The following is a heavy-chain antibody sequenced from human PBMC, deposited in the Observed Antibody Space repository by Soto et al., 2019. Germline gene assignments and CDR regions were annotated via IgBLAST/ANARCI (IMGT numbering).Heavy chain of an antibody. V-gene: IGHV1-58*01. Sequence: SVKVSCKASGFTFTSSAVHWVRQARGQRLEWIGWIVVGSGNTNYAQKFQERVTITRDMSTSTAYMELSSLRSEDTAVYYCAATIVVVMENWFDPWGQGTLVTVSS. J-gene: IGHJ5*02. D-gene: IGHD3-22*01. CDR1: GFTFTSSA. CDR2: IVVGSGNT. CDR3: AATIVVVMENWFDP.